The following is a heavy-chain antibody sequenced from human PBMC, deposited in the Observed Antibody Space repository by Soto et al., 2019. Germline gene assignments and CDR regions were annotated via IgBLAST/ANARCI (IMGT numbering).Heavy chain of an antibody. D-gene: IGHD3-9*01. Sequence: EVQLVESGGGLVKPGGSLRLSCAASGFTFSNAWMSWVRQAPGKGLEWVGRIKSKSDGGTTAYAAPVRDRITISRDDSTNTLYLQGTSLNTEDTAVYYCSTMIVLTGYYVIGGQGTLVAVSA. CDR3: STMIVLTGYYVI. J-gene: IGHJ4*02. CDR2: IKSKSDGGTT. V-gene: IGHV3-15*01. CDR1: GFTFSNAW.